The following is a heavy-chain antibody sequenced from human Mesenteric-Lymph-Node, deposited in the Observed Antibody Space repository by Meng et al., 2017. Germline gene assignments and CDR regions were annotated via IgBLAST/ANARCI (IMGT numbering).Heavy chain of an antibody. CDR2: MYSGGTT. V-gene: IGHV3-66*01. CDR3: ASRDIYSFDF. J-gene: IGHJ4*02. CDR1: GLTVSRKY. D-gene: IGHD2-21*01. Sequence: EVQLVESGGGLVQPGGSLRLACAASGLTVSRKYMSWVRQAPGKGLEWVSLMYSGGTTSYADSVKGRFTILRDNSKNTLYLQMNNLRAEDTAIYYCASRDIYSFDFWGQGTLVTSPQ.